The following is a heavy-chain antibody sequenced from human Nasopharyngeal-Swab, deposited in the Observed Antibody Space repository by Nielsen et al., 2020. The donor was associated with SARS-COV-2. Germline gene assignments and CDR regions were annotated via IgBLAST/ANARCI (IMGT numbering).Heavy chain of an antibody. Sequence: GGSLRLSWAGSGYTFSSYAMRWVRQAPGKGLEWVSGISGSGDTTKYAYSVKGRFTISRDNDKNTLYLQMNSLRAEDTAVYYCSKRRSNDNYGMDVWGQGTTVTVSS. J-gene: IGHJ6*02. D-gene: IGHD2-8*01. CDR2: ISGSGDTT. V-gene: IGHV3-23*01. CDR1: GYTFSSYA. CDR3: SKRRSNDNYGMDV.